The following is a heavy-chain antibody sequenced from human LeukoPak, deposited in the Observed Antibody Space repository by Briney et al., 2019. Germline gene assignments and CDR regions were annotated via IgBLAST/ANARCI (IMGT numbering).Heavy chain of an antibody. Sequence: ASVKVSCKASGYTFTNYGVSWVRLAPGQGLEWMGWISGYNGDTNYAQKLQGRVTMTTDTSTSIAYMELRSLRSDDTAVYYCARETRRRYFESYYGMDVWGQGTTVTVSS. D-gene: IGHD3-9*01. J-gene: IGHJ6*02. CDR2: ISGYNGDT. V-gene: IGHV1-18*01. CDR1: GYTFTNYG. CDR3: ARETRRRYFESYYGMDV.